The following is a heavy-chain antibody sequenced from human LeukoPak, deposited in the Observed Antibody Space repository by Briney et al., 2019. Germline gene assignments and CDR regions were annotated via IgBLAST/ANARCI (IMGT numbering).Heavy chain of an antibody. CDR3: ARASGGYYNNWFDP. J-gene: IGHJ5*02. CDR1: GGSLSTYY. CDR2: IYYTGST. V-gene: IGHV4-59*01. Sequence: SETLSLTCTVSGGSLSTYYGSWIRQPPGKGLEWMGYIYYTGSTNYNPSLKSRVTISVDTSKNQFSLKLSSVTAADTAVYYCARASGGYYNNWFDPWGQGTLVTVSS. D-gene: IGHD3-22*01.